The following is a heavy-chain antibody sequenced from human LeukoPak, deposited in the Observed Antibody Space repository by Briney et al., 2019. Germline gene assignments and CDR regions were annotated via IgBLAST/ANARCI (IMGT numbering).Heavy chain of an antibody. J-gene: IGHJ4*02. CDR2: IWYDGSNK. CDR3: ARDRYYGSGSYYNRHFDY. V-gene: IGHV3-33*01. D-gene: IGHD3-10*01. Sequence: GGSLRLSCAASGFTFSSYGMHWVRQAPGKGPEWVAVIWYDGSNKYYADSVKGRFTISRDNSKNTLYLQMNSLRAEDTAVYYCARDRYYGSGSYYNRHFDYWGQGTLVTVSS. CDR1: GFTFSSYG.